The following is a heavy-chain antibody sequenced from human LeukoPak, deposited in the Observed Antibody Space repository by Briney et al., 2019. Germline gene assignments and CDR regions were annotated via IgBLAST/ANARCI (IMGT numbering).Heavy chain of an antibody. CDR2: ISYSGST. J-gene: IGHJ4*02. Sequence: SETLSLTCTVSGGSISSHYWTWIRQPPGKGLEWIADISYSGSTNYNPFLKSRVTISVDTSKNQFSLKLSSVTAADTAVYYCARTYGGQGYAYWGQGTLVTVSS. D-gene: IGHD4-23*01. V-gene: IGHV4-59*11. CDR3: ARTYGGQGYAY. CDR1: GGSISSHY.